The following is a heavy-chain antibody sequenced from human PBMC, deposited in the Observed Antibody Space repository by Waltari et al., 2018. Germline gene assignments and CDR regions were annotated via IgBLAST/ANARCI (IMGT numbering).Heavy chain of an antibody. CDR3: ARGLGYCSGGSCYFDY. D-gene: IGHD2-15*01. J-gene: IGHJ4*02. CDR2: LNHSGST. CDR1: GGSFSGYY. V-gene: IGHV4-34*01. Sequence: QVQLQQWGAGLLKPSETLSLTCAVYGGSFSGYYWSWIRQPPGKGLEWIGELNHSGSTNYNPSLKSRVTISVDTSKNQFSLKLSSVTAADTAVYYCARGLGYCSGGSCYFDYWGQGTLVTVSS.